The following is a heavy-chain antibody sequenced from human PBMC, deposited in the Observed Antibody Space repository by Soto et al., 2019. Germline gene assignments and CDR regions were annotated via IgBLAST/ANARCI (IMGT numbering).Heavy chain of an antibody. D-gene: IGHD3-3*01. CDR3: TTAAYDFWSGYYRDDYYYGMDV. J-gene: IGHJ6*02. CDR1: GFTFSNAW. CDR2: IKSKTDGGTT. Sequence: CAASGFTFSNAWMSWVRQAPGKGLEWVGRIKSKTDGGTTDYAAPVKGRFTISRDDSKNTLYLQMNSLKTEDTAVYYCTTAAYDFWSGYYRDDYYYGMDVWGQGTTVTVSS. V-gene: IGHV3-15*01.